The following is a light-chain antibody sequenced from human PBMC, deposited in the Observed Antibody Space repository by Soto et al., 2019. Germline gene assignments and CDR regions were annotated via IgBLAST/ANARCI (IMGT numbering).Light chain of an antibody. CDR3: QQYNSYSPPWT. CDR1: QSISSW. J-gene: IGKJ1*01. Sequence: DIQMTQSPSTLSASVGDRVTITCRASQSISSWLAWYQQKPGKAPKLLIYKASSLESGVPSRFSGSGSGTEFTLTISSLQHDDFANYYCQQYNSYSPPWTCGQGTKVEIK. CDR2: KAS. V-gene: IGKV1-5*03.